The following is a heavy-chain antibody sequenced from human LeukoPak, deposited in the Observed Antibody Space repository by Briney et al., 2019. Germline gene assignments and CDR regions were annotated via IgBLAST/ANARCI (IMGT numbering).Heavy chain of an antibody. CDR1: GFTFSSYG. CDR2: IPYDGSNK. Sequence: GGSLRLSCAASGFTFSSYGMYWVRQAPGRGLQWVAFIPYDGSNKYYADSVKGRFTISRDNSKNTLYLQMNSLRAEDTAVYYCAKDYDSSGYYPVDAFDIWGQGTMVTVSS. CDR3: AKDYDSSGYYPVDAFDI. J-gene: IGHJ3*02. D-gene: IGHD3-22*01. V-gene: IGHV3-30*02.